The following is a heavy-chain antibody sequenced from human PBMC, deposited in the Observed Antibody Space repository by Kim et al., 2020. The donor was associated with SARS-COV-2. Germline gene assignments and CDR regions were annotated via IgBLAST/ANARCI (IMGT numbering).Heavy chain of an antibody. D-gene: IGHD5-18*01. V-gene: IGHV1-24*01. Sequence: ASVKVSCKVSGYTLTELSMHWVRQAPGKGLEWMGGFDPEDGETIYAQKFQGRVTMTEDTSTDTAYMELSSLRSEDTAVYYCATTTPFTGDSYVPFDYWGQGTLVTVSS. CDR1: GYTLTELS. CDR3: ATTTPFTGDSYVPFDY. CDR2: FDPEDGET. J-gene: IGHJ4*02.